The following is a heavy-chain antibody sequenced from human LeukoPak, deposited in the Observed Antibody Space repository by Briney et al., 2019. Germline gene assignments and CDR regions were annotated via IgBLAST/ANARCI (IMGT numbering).Heavy chain of an antibody. D-gene: IGHD3-9*01. V-gene: IGHV1-18*04. J-gene: IGHJ6*04. CDR3: ARSPLRYFDWLSYYYYGMDV. CDR1: GYTFTSYG. CDR2: ISAYNGNT. Sequence: ASVKVSCKASGYTFTSYGISWVRQAPGQGLERMGWISAYNGNTNYAQKLQGRVTMTTDTSTSTAYMELRSLRSDDTAVYYCARSPLRYFDWLSYYYYGMDVWGKGTTVTVSS.